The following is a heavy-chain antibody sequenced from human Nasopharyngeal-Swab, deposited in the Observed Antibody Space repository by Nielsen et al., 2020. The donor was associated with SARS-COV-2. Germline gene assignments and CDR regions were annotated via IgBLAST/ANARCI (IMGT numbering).Heavy chain of an antibody. CDR1: GGSISSYY. Sequence: GSLRLSCTVSGGSISSYYWSWIRQPAGKRLEWIGRIYTSGSTNYNPSLKSRVTMSVDTSKNQFSLKLSSVTAADTAVYYCAREVTIFGVVIPRNWFDPWGQGTLVTVSS. CDR2: IYTSGST. V-gene: IGHV4-4*07. CDR3: AREVTIFGVVIPRNWFDP. J-gene: IGHJ5*02. D-gene: IGHD3-3*01.